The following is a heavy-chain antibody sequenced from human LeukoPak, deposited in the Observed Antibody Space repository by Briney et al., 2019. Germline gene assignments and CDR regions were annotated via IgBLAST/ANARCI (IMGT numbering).Heavy chain of an antibody. D-gene: IGHD5-18*01. Sequence: GGSLRLSCTASGFTLGSHDMHWVRQIPGQGLEWVAAVSSGFHAFFADSVQGRFTVSREDARNSLYLQMNSLRAGDTAVYYCVREARGYHYSYFDYWGQGTLVTVSS. V-gene: IGHV3-13*01. CDR1: GFTLGSHD. CDR3: VREARGYHYSYFDY. J-gene: IGHJ4*02. CDR2: VSSGFHA.